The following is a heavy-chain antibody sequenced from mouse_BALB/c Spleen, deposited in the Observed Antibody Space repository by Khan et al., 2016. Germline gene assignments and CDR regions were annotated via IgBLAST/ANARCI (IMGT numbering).Heavy chain of an antibody. CDR3: ANDVYFPAWFAY. V-gene: IGHV3-2*02. CDR1: GYSITSDYA. CDR2: ITYSGST. J-gene: IGHJ3*01. Sequence: EVQLQESGPGLVKPSQSLSLTCTVTGYSITSDYAWNWIRQFPGNRLEWLGYITYSGSTTYNPSLKSRISITRDTSKNQFFLQLNSVITEDTATXYGANDVYFPAWFAYWGQGTLVTVSA. D-gene: IGHD2-3*01.